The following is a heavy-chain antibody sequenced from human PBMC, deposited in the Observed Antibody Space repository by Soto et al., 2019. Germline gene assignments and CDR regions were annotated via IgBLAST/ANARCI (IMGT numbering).Heavy chain of an antibody. CDR1: GYTFSNYG. V-gene: IGHV1-18*01. Sequence: QVQLVQSGAEVKKPGASVKVSCKASGYTFSNYGISWVRQAPGQGLEWMGWVSADNGNTNYAQRFQGRVTMTTDTSTSTAHIELRSLRSDDTAVYYCARRGLDYWGQGTLVTVSS. CDR3: ARRGLDY. J-gene: IGHJ4*02. CDR2: VSADNGNT.